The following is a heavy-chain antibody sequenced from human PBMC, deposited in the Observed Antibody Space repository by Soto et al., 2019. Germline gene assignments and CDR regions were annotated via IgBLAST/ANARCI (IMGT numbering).Heavy chain of an antibody. CDR2: ISGSVGST. V-gene: IGHV3-23*01. CDR3: AKDRYYYGSSGYYAGTNFGY. D-gene: IGHD3-22*01. Sequence: GSIRLSCAASGFTFSSYAMSSSPQTPGQGLEWVSAISGSVGSTYYADSVKGRFTSSRDNSKNTLYLQMNSLRAEDTAVYYCAKDRYYYGSSGYYAGTNFGYWGQGTLVTVSS. J-gene: IGHJ4*02. CDR1: GFTFSSYA.